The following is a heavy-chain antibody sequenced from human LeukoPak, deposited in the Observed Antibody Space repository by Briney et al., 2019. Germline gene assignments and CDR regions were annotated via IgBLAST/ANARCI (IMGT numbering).Heavy chain of an antibody. CDR2: ISYDGSNK. V-gene: IGHV3-30*03. Sequence: GGSLRLSCAASGFTFSSYGMHWVRQAPGKGLEWVAVISYDGSNKHYADSVKGRFTTSRDSSKNTLYLQMNSLRAEDTAVYYCARVTIPRWGLPYDSSGYYAFDYWGQGTLVTVSS. D-gene: IGHD3-22*01. CDR3: ARVTIPRWGLPYDSSGYYAFDY. CDR1: GFTFSSYG. J-gene: IGHJ4*02.